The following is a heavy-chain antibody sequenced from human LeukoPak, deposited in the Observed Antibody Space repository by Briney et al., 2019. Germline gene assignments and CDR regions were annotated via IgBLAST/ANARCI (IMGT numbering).Heavy chain of an antibody. CDR2: IRYDGSNK. Sequence: GGSLRLSCAASGFTFSSYGMHWVRQAPGKGLEWVAFIRYDGSNKYYADSVKGRFTISRDNSKNTLYLQMNSLRAEDTAVYYCAKDPRTTIYYYYYMDVWGKGTTVTVSS. CDR1: GFTFSSYG. CDR3: AKDPRTTIYYYYYMDV. V-gene: IGHV3-30*02. J-gene: IGHJ6*03. D-gene: IGHD1-1*01.